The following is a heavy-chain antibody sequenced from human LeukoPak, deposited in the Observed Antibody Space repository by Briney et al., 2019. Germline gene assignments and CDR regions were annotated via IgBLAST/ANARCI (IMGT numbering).Heavy chain of an antibody. CDR1: GGSISSSSYY. CDR2: IYYSGST. Sequence: KTSETLSLTCTVSGGSISSSSYYWGWIRQPPGKGLEWIGSIYYSGSTYYNPSLKSRVTISVDTSKNQFSLKLSSVTAADTAVYYCARHLEFPDDYWGQGTLVTVSS. D-gene: IGHD3-3*01. V-gene: IGHV4-39*01. J-gene: IGHJ4*02. CDR3: ARHLEFPDDY.